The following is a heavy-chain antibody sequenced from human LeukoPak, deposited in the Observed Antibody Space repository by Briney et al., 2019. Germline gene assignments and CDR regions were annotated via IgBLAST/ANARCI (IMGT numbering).Heavy chain of an antibody. V-gene: IGHV4-39*07. CDR3: ARPASGYSSGWSRNGQKRQYYFYMDV. CDR1: GGSISSSGYY. J-gene: IGHJ6*03. D-gene: IGHD6-19*01. CDR2: IYYSGST. Sequence: PSETLSLTCTVSGGSISSSGYYWGWIRQPPGKGLEWIGSIYYSGSTYYNPSLKSRVTISVDTSKNQFSLKLSSVTVADTAVYYCARPASGYSSGWSRNGQKRQYYFYMDVWGKGTTVTISS.